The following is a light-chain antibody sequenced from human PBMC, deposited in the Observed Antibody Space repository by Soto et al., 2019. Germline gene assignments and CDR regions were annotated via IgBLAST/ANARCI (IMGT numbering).Light chain of an antibody. CDR2: LAS. CDR3: LQAAQSPLT. J-gene: IGKJ5*01. CDR1: QSLLQSNGNNH. Sequence: DIVLTQSPLSLPVTPGEPASISCRSSQSLLQSNGNNHVDGYLQRPGQSPQLLLYLASSRASGVPDRFSGNGSGTEFSLEISRVEAEDVGVYYCLQAAQSPLTFGQGTRLEIK. V-gene: IGKV2-28*01.